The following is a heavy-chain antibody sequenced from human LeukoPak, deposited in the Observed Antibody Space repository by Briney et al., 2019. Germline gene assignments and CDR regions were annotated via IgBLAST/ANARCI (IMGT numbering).Heavy chain of an antibody. J-gene: IGHJ4*02. CDR2: INHNGNVN. CDR3: AKDLSGYYLIDY. D-gene: IGHD3-22*01. Sequence: GGSLRLSCAASGFTFSSYWMNWARQAPGKGLEWVASINHNGNVNYYVDSVKGRFTISRDNSKNTLYLQMNSLRAEDTAVYYCAKDLSGYYLIDYWGQGTLVTVSS. CDR1: GFTFSSYW. V-gene: IGHV3-7*03.